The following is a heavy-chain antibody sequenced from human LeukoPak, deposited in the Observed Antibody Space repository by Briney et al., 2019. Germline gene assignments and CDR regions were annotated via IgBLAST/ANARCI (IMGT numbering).Heavy chain of an antibody. CDR3: ARCRRDGYYVKFYNWFDP. CDR1: GGSISSYY. D-gene: IGHD5-24*01. V-gene: IGHV4-59*01. Sequence: PSETLSLTCTASGGSISSYYWSWVRQPPGKGLEWIGDIYYSGSTNYNPSLKSRVTIAVDTSKNQFSLKLSSVTAADTAVYYCARCRRDGYYVKFYNWFDPWGQGTLVTVSS. J-gene: IGHJ5*02. CDR2: IYYSGST.